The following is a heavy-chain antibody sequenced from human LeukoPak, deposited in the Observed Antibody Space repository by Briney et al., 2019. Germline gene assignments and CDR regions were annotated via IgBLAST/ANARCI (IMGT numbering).Heavy chain of an antibody. CDR2: IYYSGST. CDR1: GGSISSGGYY. CDR3: ARDCSGGSCYSGDAFDI. J-gene: IGHJ3*02. D-gene: IGHD2-15*01. Sequence: PSQTLSLTCTVSGGSISSGGYYWSWIRQHPGKGLEWIVYIYYSGSTYYNPSLKSRVTISVDTSKNQFSLKLSSVTAADTAVYYCARDCSGGSCYSGDAFDIWGQGTMVTVSS. V-gene: IGHV4-31*03.